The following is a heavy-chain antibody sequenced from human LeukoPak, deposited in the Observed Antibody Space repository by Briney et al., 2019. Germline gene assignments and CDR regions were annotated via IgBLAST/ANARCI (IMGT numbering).Heavy chain of an antibody. V-gene: IGHV1-8*01. CDR2: MNPNSGNT. CDR1: GYTFTSYD. Sequence: ASVKVSCKASGYTFTSYDINWVRQATGQGLEWMGWMNPNSGNTGYAQKFQGRVTMTRNTSISTAYMELSSLRSEDTAEYYCARGPYSSTWEIDYWGQGTLVTVSS. D-gene: IGHD6-13*01. CDR3: ARGPYSSTWEIDY. J-gene: IGHJ4*02.